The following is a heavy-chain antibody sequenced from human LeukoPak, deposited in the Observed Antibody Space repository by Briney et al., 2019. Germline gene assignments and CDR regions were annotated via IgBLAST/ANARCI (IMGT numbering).Heavy chain of an antibody. D-gene: IGHD5-18*01. J-gene: IGHJ4*02. CDR1: GFTFSSYA. CDR2: ISYDGSNK. V-gene: IGHV3-30*04. Sequence: GRSLRLSCAASGFTFSSYAMHWVRQAPGKGLEWVAVISYDGSNKYYADSVKGRFTISRDNSKNTLYLQMSSLRAEDTAVYYCARDPAVDTAMAHYGGYFDYWGQGTLVTVSS. CDR3: ARDPAVDTAMAHYGGYFDY.